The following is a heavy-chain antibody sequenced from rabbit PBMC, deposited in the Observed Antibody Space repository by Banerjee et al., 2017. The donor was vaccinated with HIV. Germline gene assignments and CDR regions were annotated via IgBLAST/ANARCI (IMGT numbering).Heavy chain of an antibody. CDR3: ARALVGGGGVGL. D-gene: IGHD3-1*01. Sequence: QEQLVESGGGLVQPGGSLKLSCKASGFDFSSSYWMCWVRQAPGKGLEWIGYIYTGDGNTYYASWAKGRFTISKTSSTVDLKMTSLTAADTATYFCARALVGGGGVGLWGQGTLVTVS. CDR1: GFDFSSSYW. V-gene: IGHV1S45*01. J-gene: IGHJ3*01. CDR2: IYTGDGNT.